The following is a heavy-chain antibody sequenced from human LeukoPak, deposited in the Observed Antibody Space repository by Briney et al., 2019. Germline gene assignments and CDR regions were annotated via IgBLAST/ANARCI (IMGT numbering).Heavy chain of an antibody. J-gene: IGHJ5*02. V-gene: IGHV4-39*01. D-gene: IGHD1-26*01. Sequence: SETLSLTCAVSGYSISSSGYYWGWIRQPPGKGLEWIASIYYSGSTYYNPSLKSRVTISVDTSKNQLSLKLSSLTAADTAVYYCARHEYSGSYYGLSWFDPWGQGTLVTVSS. CDR3: ARHEYSGSYYGLSWFDP. CDR2: IYYSGST. CDR1: GYSISSSGYY.